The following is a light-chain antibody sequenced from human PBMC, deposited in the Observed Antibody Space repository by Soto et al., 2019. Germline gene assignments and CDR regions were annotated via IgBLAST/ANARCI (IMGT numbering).Light chain of an antibody. CDR2: GAS. CDR3: QQYGRSPPGA. V-gene: IGKV3-20*01. J-gene: IGKJ3*01. CDR1: QSVSSSY. Sequence: EIVLTQSPGTLSLSPGERATLSCRASQSVSSSYLAWYQQKPGQAPRLLIYGASSRATGIPDRFSGSGSGTDFTLTISRLEPEDFAVYYCQQYGRSPPGAFGPGTKVDIK.